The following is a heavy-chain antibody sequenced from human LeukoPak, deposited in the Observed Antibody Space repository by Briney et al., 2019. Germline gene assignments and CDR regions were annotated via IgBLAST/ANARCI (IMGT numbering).Heavy chain of an antibody. J-gene: IGHJ4*02. CDR2: INHSGST. CDR1: GGSFSGFY. Sequence: SETQSLTCAVYGGSFSGFYWSWIRQPPGKGLEWIGEINHSGSTNYNPSLKSRVTISVDTSKNQFSLKLSSVTAADTAVYYCARGRAVASDYWGQGTLVTVSS. CDR3: ARGRAVASDY. V-gene: IGHV4-34*01. D-gene: IGHD6-19*01.